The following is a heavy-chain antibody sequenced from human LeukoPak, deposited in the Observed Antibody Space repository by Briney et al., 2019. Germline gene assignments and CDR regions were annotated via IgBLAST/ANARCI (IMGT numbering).Heavy chain of an antibody. CDR2: IIPIFGTA. V-gene: IGHV1-69*05. Sequence: SVKVSCKASGGTFSSYAISWVRQAPGQGLEWMGGIIPIFGTANYAQKFQGRVTITTDESTSTAYMELSSLRSEDTAVYYCAGFRDGRYYYMVVWGNGTTVTVSS. CDR1: GGTFSSYA. CDR3: AGFRDGRYYYMVV. D-gene: IGHD5-24*01. J-gene: IGHJ6*03.